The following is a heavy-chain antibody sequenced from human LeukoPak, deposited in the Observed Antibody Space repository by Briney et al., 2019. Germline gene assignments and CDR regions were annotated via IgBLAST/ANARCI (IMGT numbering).Heavy chain of an antibody. CDR3: AKDLYYYDSSGYYQIDY. CDR1: GFTFSSYA. D-gene: IGHD3-22*01. Sequence: PGGSLRLSCAASGFTFSSYAMSWVRQAPGKGLEWVSAIRGSGGSTYYADSVKGRFTISRDNSKNTLYLQMNSLRAEDTAVYYCAKDLYYYDSSGYYQIDYWGQGTLVTVSS. CDR2: IRGSGGST. V-gene: IGHV3-23*01. J-gene: IGHJ4*02.